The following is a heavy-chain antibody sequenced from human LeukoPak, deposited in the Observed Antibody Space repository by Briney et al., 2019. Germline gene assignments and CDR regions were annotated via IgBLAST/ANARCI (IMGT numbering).Heavy chain of an antibody. D-gene: IGHD6-19*01. CDR3: VRRAGTGGQCWFDP. CDR1: GHSFTSYW. Sequence: GESLEISCKASGHSFTSYWIGWVRQMPGKGLEWMGLIYPGDSDTRYSQSFQGQVTISADKSISTAYLQWSSLKASDSAMYYCVRRAGTGGQCWFDPWGQGTLVTTSS. V-gene: IGHV5-51*01. J-gene: IGHJ5*02. CDR2: IYPGDSDT.